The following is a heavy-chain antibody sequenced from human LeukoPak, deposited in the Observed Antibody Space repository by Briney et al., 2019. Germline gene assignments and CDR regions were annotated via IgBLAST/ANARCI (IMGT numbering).Heavy chain of an antibody. Sequence: PGGSLRLSCAASGFTFDDYGMSWGRQAPGKGLEWVSGINWNGGSTGYADSVKGRFTISRDNAKNSLYLQMNSLRAEDTALYHRARDTAHYDILTGYYDRWFDPWGQGTLVTVSS. J-gene: IGHJ5*02. D-gene: IGHD3-9*01. CDR2: INWNGGST. V-gene: IGHV3-20*01. CDR3: ARDTAHYDILTGYYDRWFDP. CDR1: GFTFDDYG.